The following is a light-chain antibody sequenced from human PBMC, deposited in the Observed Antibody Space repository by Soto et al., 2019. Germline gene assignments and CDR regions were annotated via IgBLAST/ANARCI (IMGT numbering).Light chain of an antibody. Sequence: QSVLTQPASVSGSPGQSSTISCTGTSSDIGNYNYVSWYQQHPGKDPKLMIYEVSNRPSGVSNRFSGSKSGNTASLTISGLQAEDEADYYCSSYTSSSTLNYVFGTGTKLTVL. J-gene: IGLJ1*01. CDR1: SSDIGNYNY. CDR2: EVS. CDR3: SSYTSSSTLNYV. V-gene: IGLV2-14*01.